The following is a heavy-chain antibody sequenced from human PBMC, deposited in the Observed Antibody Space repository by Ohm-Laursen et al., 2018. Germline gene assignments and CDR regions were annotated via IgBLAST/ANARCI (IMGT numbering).Heavy chain of an antibody. Sequence: SLRLSCTASGFTFSSYSMNWVRQAPGKGLEWVSCISSGGSSISYADSVKGRFTISRDNAKNSLSLLMNSLRAEDTAVYYCASFRYSGYRSFYHFYGMDIWGQGTTVTVSS. CDR2: ISSGGSSI. J-gene: IGHJ6*02. V-gene: IGHV3-48*04. D-gene: IGHD5-12*01. CDR3: ASFRYSGYRSFYHFYGMDI. CDR1: GFTFSSYS.